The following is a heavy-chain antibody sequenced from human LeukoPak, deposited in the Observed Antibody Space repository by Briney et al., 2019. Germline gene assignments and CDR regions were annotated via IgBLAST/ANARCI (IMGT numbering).Heavy chain of an antibody. V-gene: IGHV3-7*03. CDR1: GFTFNNNW. CDR3: ARDSDWFFWD. Sequence: GGSLRLSCVVSGFTFNNNWMTWVRQAPGKGLEWVATIKPDGGEKYYVDSVKGRFTISRDNAKNSLFLQMNSLRVEDTAVYYCARDSDWFFWDWGPGTLVTVSS. CDR2: IKPDGGEK. D-gene: IGHD3-9*01. J-gene: IGHJ4*02.